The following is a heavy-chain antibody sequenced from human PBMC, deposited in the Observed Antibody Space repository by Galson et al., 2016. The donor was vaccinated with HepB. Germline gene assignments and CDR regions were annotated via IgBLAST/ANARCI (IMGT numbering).Heavy chain of an antibody. Sequence: SLRLSCAASGFTFDDYAMSWFRQAPGKGLEGVGFIRSKAYGGTTEYAASVKGRFTIARDDSNSIAYLQMNSLKSEDTAVYYCARNVRITVTTYFDYWGQGTVVTVSS. CDR1: GFTFDDYA. CDR2: IRSKAYGGTT. V-gene: IGHV3-49*03. D-gene: IGHD4-11*01. CDR3: ARNVRITVTTYFDY. J-gene: IGHJ4*02.